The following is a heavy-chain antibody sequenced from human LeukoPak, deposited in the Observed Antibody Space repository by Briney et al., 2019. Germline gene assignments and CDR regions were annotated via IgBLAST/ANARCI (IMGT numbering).Heavy chain of an antibody. CDR1: GDSINNYY. Sequence: SETLSLTCTVSGDSINNYYWSWIRQPPGKGLEWIGYIYYSGTTNYNPSLKSRVTISVDTSKNQFSLKLSSVTAADTAVYYCAREYPLWGGDREPMIRHAFDIWGQGTMVTVSS. D-gene: IGHD2-21*02. V-gene: IGHV4-59*01. CDR2: IYYSGTT. CDR3: AREYPLWGGDREPMIRHAFDI. J-gene: IGHJ3*02.